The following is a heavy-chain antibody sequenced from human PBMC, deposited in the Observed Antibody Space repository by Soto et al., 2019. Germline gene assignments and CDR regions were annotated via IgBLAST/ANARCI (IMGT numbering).Heavy chain of an antibody. Sequence: SETLSLTCTVSGGSISSGDYYWSWIRQPPGKGLEWIGYIYYSGSTYYNPSLKSRVTISVDTSKNQFSLKLSSVTAADTAVYYCARGSEYQLPNDYWGQGTLVTVSS. CDR3: ARGSEYQLPNDY. J-gene: IGHJ4*02. CDR1: GGSISSGDYY. D-gene: IGHD2-2*01. CDR2: IYYSGST. V-gene: IGHV4-30-4*01.